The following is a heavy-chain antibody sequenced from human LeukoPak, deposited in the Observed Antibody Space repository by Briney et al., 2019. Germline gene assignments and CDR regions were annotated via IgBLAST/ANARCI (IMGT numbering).Heavy chain of an antibody. CDR2: IIPILGIA. D-gene: IGHD3-22*01. CDR3: ARVGYYYDSSGYSYYFDY. Sequence: SVKVSCKASGGTFSSYAISWVRQAPGQGLEWMGRIIPILGIANYAQKFQGRVTMTRDTSTSTVYMELSSLRSEDTAVYYCARVGYYYDSSGYSYYFDYWGQGTLVTVSS. J-gene: IGHJ4*02. CDR1: GGTFSSYA. V-gene: IGHV1-69*04.